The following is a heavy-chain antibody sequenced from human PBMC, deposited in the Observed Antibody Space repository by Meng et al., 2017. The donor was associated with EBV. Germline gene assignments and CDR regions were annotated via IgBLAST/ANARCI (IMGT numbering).Heavy chain of an antibody. CDR1: GYTFTSYG. J-gene: IGHJ4*02. Sequence: QVQLVQSGAEVKKPGASVKVSCKASGYTFTSYGISWVRQAPGQGLEWMGWISAYNGNTNHAQKLQGRVTMTTDTSTGTAYMELRSLRSDDTAVYYCARDGRLYDTPSPFDYWGQGTLVTVSS. CDR2: ISAYNGNT. D-gene: IGHD3-22*01. V-gene: IGHV1-18*01. CDR3: ARDGRLYDTPSPFDY.